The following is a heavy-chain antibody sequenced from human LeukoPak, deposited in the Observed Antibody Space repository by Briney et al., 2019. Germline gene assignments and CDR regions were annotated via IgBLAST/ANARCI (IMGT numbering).Heavy chain of an antibody. V-gene: IGHV1-2*02. J-gene: IGHJ5*02. CDR2: INPNSGGT. Sequence: GASVKVSCKASGYTFTGFYMHWVRQAPGQGLEWMGWINPNSGGTKYAQNFQGRVTMTRDTSISTAYMELSSLRSDDTAVYYCARDPVAAAVDFYPSGQGTLVTVSS. D-gene: IGHD6-25*01. CDR3: ARDPVAAAVDFYP. CDR1: GYTFTGFY.